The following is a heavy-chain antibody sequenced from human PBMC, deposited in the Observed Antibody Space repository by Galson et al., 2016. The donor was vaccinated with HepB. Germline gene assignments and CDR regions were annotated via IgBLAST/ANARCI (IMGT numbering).Heavy chain of an antibody. Sequence: SETLSLTCAVSGDSISTATWWSWVRQPPGRGLEWIGEIYHSGSVNYNPSLQRRVTISVDTSKNQFSLNVRSVTATDTAVYFCARVARRSVVVVPTAYWHFDLWGRGTLVAVSS. CDR3: ARVARRSVVVVPTAYWHFDL. D-gene: IGHD2-2*01. V-gene: IGHV4-4*02. CDR2: IYHSGSV. J-gene: IGHJ2*01. CDR1: GDSISTATW.